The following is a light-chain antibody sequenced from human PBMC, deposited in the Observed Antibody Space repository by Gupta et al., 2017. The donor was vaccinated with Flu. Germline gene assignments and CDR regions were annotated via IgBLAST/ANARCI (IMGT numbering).Light chain of an antibody. CDR1: QSISSY. CDR2: AAS. CDR3: QQSYSLIT. V-gene: IGKV1-39*01. Sequence: DIQMTQSPSSLSASVGDRVTITCRASQSISSYLNWYQQKPGKAPKLLIYAASSLQSGVPSRFSGSGSGTDFTLTISSLQHEDFATYYCQQSYSLITFGHGTKVDIK. J-gene: IGKJ3*01.